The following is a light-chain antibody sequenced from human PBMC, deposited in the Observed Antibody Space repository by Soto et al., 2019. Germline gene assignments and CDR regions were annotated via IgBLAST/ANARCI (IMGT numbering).Light chain of an antibody. Sequence: IVLTYCPGMLSESPGERATLSFRASQNIYSNVAWYQQRPGQAPRLLIYRASTRAPGIPARFSGSGTGTEFTLTISSLQSEDFTVYSCLQYHNLWAFGQGTKV. CDR2: RAS. V-gene: IGKV3-15*01. CDR3: LQYHNLWA. J-gene: IGKJ1*01. CDR1: QNIYSN.